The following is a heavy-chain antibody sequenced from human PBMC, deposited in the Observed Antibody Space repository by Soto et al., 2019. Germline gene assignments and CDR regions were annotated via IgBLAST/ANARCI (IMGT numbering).Heavy chain of an antibody. CDR1: GYRFTRYG. J-gene: IGHJ6*02. D-gene: IGHD2-8*01. V-gene: IGHV1-18*01. CDR2: ISGYNGDT. Sequence: GASVKVSCKASGYRFTRYGISWVRQAPGQGLEWMGWISGYNGDTNYAQKFQGRVTMTVDTSTTTAFMELTSLTSDDRAVYYCAKNGQPPYYYYGMDVWG. CDR3: AKNGQPPYYYYGMDV.